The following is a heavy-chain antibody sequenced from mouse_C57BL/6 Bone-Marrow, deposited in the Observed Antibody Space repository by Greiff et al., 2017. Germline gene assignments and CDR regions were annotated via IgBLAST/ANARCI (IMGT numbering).Heavy chain of an antibody. Sequence: QVQLKQPGAELVKPGASVKLSCKASGYTFTSYWMHWVKQRPGQGLEWIGMIHPNSGSTNYNEKFKSKATLTVDKSSSTAYMQLSSLASEDSAVYYCARSPDYYGSSYPYAMGYWGQGTSVTVSS. CDR3: ARSPDYYGSSYPYAMGY. J-gene: IGHJ4*01. CDR2: IHPNSGST. V-gene: IGHV1-64*01. D-gene: IGHD1-1*01. CDR1: GYTFTSYW.